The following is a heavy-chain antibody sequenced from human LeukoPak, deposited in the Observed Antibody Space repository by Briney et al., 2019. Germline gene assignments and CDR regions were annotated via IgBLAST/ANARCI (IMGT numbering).Heavy chain of an antibody. J-gene: IGHJ4*02. D-gene: IGHD3-22*01. Sequence: ASVKVSCKASGGTFSSYAISWVRQAPGQGLEWMGGIIPIFGTANYAQKFQGRVTITADESTSTAYMELSSLRSEDTAAYYCARAREGYYDSSGYRFDYWGQGTLVTVSS. CDR1: GGTFSSYA. CDR2: IIPIFGTA. CDR3: ARAREGYYDSSGYRFDY. V-gene: IGHV1-69*13.